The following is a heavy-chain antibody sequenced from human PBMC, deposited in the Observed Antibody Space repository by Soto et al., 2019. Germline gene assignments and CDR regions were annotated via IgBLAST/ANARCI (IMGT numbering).Heavy chain of an antibody. D-gene: IGHD2-15*01. Sequence: PGGSLRLSCAASGFTFSNYAMSWVRQAPGKGLEWVSAISGSGDSTFYADSVKGRFTLSRDNSKNTLYLQMNSLKADDTAAYYCAKGSGGSCYSSTDYWGQGTLVTVSS. J-gene: IGHJ4*02. CDR1: GFTFSNYA. CDR2: ISGSGDST. CDR3: AKGSGGSCYSSTDY. V-gene: IGHV3-23*01.